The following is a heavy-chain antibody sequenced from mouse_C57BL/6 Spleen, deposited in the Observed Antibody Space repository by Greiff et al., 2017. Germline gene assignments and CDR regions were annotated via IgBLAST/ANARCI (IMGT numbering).Heavy chain of an antibody. D-gene: IGHD2-4*01. CDR1: GYTFTSYG. Sequence: QVQLQQSGAELARPGASVKLSCKASGYTFTSYGISWVKQRTGQGLEWIGEIYPRSGNTYYNEKFKGKATLTADKSSSTAYMELRSLTSEDSAVYFCASIYYDYGGAYWGQGTLVTVSA. CDR2: IYPRSGNT. CDR3: ASIYYDYGGAY. J-gene: IGHJ3*01. V-gene: IGHV1-81*01.